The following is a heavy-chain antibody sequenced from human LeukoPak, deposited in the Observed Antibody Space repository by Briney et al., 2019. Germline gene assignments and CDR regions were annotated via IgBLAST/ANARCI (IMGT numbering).Heavy chain of an antibody. CDR3: AKGGGYYYDSSGYLGPPSDY. CDR2: ISWDGGST. CDR1: GFTFDDYA. D-gene: IGHD3-22*01. J-gene: IGHJ4*02. Sequence: QPGGSLRLSCAASGFTFDDYAMHWVRQAPGKGLEWVSLISWDGGSTYYADSVKGRFTISRDNSKNSLYLQMNSLRAEDTALYYCAKGGGYYYDSSGYLGPPSDYWGQGTLVTVSS. V-gene: IGHV3-43D*03.